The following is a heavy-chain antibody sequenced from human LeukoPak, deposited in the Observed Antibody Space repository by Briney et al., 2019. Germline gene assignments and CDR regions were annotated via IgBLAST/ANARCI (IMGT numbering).Heavy chain of an antibody. J-gene: IGHJ4*02. D-gene: IGHD5-12*01. CDR1: GASISSSY. CDR2: IYYSGSA. CDR3: ATGKGYHYY. Sequence: KSSETLSLTCTVSGASISSSYWSWIRQPPGKGLEWIGYIYYSGSANYNPSLKSRVSISGDTSKNQVSLKMASVTAADTAVYYCATGKGYHYYWGQGTLVTVSS. V-gene: IGHV4-59*12.